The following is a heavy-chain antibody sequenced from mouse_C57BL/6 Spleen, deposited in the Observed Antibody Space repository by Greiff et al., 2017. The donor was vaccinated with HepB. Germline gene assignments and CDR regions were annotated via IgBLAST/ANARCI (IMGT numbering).Heavy chain of an antibody. Sequence: VKLQESGAELMKPGASVKLSCKATGYTFTGYWIEWVKQRPGHGLEWIGEILPGSGSTNYNEKFKGKATFTADTSSNTAYMQLSSLTTEDSAIYSFARSGIIPPLGRYFDYWGQGTTLTVSS. CDR2: ILPGSGST. J-gene: IGHJ2*01. V-gene: IGHV1-9*01. CDR1: GYTFTGYW. D-gene: IGHD3-3*01. CDR3: ARSGIIPPLGRYFDY.